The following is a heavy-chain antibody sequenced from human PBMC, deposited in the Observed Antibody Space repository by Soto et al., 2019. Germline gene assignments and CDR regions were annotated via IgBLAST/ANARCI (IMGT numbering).Heavy chain of an antibody. J-gene: IGHJ4*02. D-gene: IGHD3-22*01. CDR3: ASRYYYDSSGYPIDY. CDR2: ISGSGSST. Sequence: SGISGSGSSTYYADSVKGRFTISRDNSKKTLYLQMNSLRVEDTAVYYCASRYYYDSSGYPIDYWGQGTLVTVSS. V-gene: IGHV3-23*01.